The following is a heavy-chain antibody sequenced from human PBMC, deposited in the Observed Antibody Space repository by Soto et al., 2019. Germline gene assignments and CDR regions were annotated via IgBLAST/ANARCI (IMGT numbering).Heavy chain of an antibody. CDR3: ARDRGGNSPNWFDP. CDR2: IWYDGSNK. J-gene: IGHJ5*02. Sequence: QVQLVESGGGVVQPGRSLRLSCAASGFTFSSCGMHWVRQAPGKGLEWVAVIWYDGSNKYYADSVKGRFTISRDNSKNTLYLQMNSLRAEDTAVYYCARDRGGNSPNWFDPWGQGTLVTVSS. V-gene: IGHV3-33*01. CDR1: GFTFSSCG. D-gene: IGHD2-21*02.